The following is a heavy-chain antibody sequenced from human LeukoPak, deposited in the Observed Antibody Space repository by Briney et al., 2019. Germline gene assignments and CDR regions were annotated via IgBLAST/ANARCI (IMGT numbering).Heavy chain of an antibody. CDR2: IRYDGSNK. D-gene: IGHD3-22*01. V-gene: IGHV3-30*02. CDR3: AKVGGYYYDISGYYYIDY. Sequence: GGSLRLSCAASGFTFSCYGMHWVRQAPGKGLEWVAFIRYDGSNKYYADSVKGRFTISRDNSKNTLYLQMNSLRAEDTAAYYCAKVGGYYYDISGYYYIDYWGQGTLVTVSS. CDR1: GFTFSCYG. J-gene: IGHJ4*02.